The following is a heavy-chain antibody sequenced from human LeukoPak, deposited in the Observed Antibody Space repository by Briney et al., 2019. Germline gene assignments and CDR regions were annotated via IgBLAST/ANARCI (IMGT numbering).Heavy chain of an antibody. CDR2: INPNSGGT. CDR3: ARDEPGYCSSTNCPDGSADY. D-gene: IGHD2-2*01. J-gene: IGHJ4*02. V-gene: IGHV1-2*06. Sequence: ASVKVSCKASGYTFTGYYMHWVRHAPGQGLEWMGRINPNSGGTNYAQKFQGRVTMTRDTSISTAYMELSRLRSDDTAVYYCARDEPGYCSSTNCPDGSADYWGQGTSVTVSS. CDR1: GYTFTGYY.